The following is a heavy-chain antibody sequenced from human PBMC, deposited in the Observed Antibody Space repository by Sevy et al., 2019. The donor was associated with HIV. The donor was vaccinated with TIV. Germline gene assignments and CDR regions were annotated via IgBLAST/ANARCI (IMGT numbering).Heavy chain of an antibody. D-gene: IGHD4-17*01. J-gene: IGHJ4*02. Sequence: GGSLRLSCAASGFSFSSYGMHWVRQAPGKGLEWVALIWHDGSNKYYGDSVKGRFTISRDNSNNTVYLQMNSLRAEDTAVYYRSKDRADYGENDSVDYWGQGTLVTVSS. CDR1: GFSFSSYG. V-gene: IGHV3-33*06. CDR3: SKDRADYGENDSVDY. CDR2: IWHDGSNK.